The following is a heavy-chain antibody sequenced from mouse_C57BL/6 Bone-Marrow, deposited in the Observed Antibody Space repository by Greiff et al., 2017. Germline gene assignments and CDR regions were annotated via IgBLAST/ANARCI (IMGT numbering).Heavy chain of an antibody. D-gene: IGHD1-1*01. V-gene: IGHV1-72*01. CDR3: AREGQFITTVGGAMDY. CDR1: GYTFTSYW. Sequence: VQLQQPGAELVKPGASVKLSCKASGYTFTSYWMHWVKQRPGRGLEWIGRIDPNSGGTKYHEKFKSTAPLTVDKPSSTAYMQLSSLTSEDSAVYYCAREGQFITTVGGAMDYWGQGTSVTVSS. CDR2: IDPNSGGT. J-gene: IGHJ4*01.